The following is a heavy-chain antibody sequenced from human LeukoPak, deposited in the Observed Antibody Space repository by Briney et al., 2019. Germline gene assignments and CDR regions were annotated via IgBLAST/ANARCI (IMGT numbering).Heavy chain of an antibody. CDR1: GGSFSGYY. J-gene: IGHJ3*02. V-gene: IGHV4-34*01. CDR2: INHSGST. CDR3: ARDAYAFDI. Sequence: SETLSLTCAVYGGSFSGYYWSWIRQPPGKGLEWIGEINHSGSTNYNPSLKSRVTISVDTSQNQFSLKLSSVTAADTAVYYCARDAYAFDIWGQGTMVTVSS. D-gene: IGHD3-16*01.